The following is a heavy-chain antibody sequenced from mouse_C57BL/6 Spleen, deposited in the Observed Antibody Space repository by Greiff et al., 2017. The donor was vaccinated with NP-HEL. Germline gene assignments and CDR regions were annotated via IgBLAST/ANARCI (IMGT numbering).Heavy chain of an antibody. CDR3: TTKRLYYCDY. V-gene: IGHV14-4*01. CDR2: IDPENGDT. Sequence: VQLQQSGAELVRPGASVKLSCTASGFNIKDDYMHWVKQRPEQGLEWIGWIDPENGDTEYAAKFQGKATITADTSSNTAYLQLTRLTSEDTAVYYCTTKRLYYCDYWGQGTTLTVSS. CDR1: GFNIKDDY. J-gene: IGHJ2*01.